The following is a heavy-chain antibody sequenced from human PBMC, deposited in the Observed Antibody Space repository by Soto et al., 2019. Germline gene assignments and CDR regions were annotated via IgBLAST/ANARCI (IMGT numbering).Heavy chain of an antibody. CDR1: GFTFSSYS. Sequence: GGSLRLSCAASGFTFSSYSMNWVRQAPGKGLEWVSSISSSSSYIYYADSVKGRFTISGDNAKNSLYLQMNSLRAEDTAVYYCARDVARAFDYWGQGTLVTVSS. CDR3: ARDVARAFDY. V-gene: IGHV3-21*01. D-gene: IGHD2-15*01. J-gene: IGHJ4*02. CDR2: ISSSSSYI.